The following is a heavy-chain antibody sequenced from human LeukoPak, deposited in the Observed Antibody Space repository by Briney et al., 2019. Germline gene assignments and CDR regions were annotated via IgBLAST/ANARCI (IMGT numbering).Heavy chain of an antibody. CDR2: ISTSSTYI. V-gene: IGHV3-21*01. Sequence: GGSLRLSCEASGFTISGYYMNWVRQAPGKGLEWVSLISTSSTYIFYADSVRGRFTISRDNAKNSLYLQMNSLRDDDTAVYYCARELSYCDYWGQGTLVTVSS. J-gene: IGHJ4*02. CDR3: ARELSYCDY. CDR1: GFTISGYY.